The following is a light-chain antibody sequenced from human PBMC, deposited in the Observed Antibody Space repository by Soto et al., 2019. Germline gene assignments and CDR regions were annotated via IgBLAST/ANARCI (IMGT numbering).Light chain of an antibody. J-gene: IGLJ3*02. Sequence: QSALTQPPSVSGSPGQSVTISCTGASGDIGNYNRVSWYQQSPGTAPKPMIYEVSNRPSGVPDRFSGSKSGNTASLTISGLQAEDEADYYCSSFTSSNTWVFGGGTKPPS. CDR3: SSFTSSNTWV. CDR2: EVS. CDR1: SGDIGNYNR. V-gene: IGLV2-18*02.